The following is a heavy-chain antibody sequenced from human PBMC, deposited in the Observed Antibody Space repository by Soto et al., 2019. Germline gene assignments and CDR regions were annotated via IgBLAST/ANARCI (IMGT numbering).Heavy chain of an antibody. D-gene: IGHD3-3*01. CDR3: ARVGYDFWSGYSGGLDY. CDR1: GFTFSSYG. Sequence: QVQLVESGGGAVQPGRSLRLSCAASGFTFSSYGMHWVRQAPGKGLEWVAVIWYDGSNKYYADSVKGRFTISRDNSKNTLYLQMNSLRAEDTAVYYCARVGYDFWSGYSGGLDYWGQGTLVTVSS. J-gene: IGHJ4*02. CDR2: IWYDGSNK. V-gene: IGHV3-33*01.